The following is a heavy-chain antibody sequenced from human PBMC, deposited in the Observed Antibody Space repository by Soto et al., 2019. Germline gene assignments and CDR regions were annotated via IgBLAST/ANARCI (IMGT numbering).Heavy chain of an antibody. V-gene: IGHV3-30-3*01. Sequence: QVQLVESGGGVVQPGRSLSLSCAASGFTFSSYAMHWVRQAPGKGLEWVAVISYDGSNKYYADSVKGRFTISRDNSKNTLYLQMNSLRDEDTAVYYCARDPLWGTAMVLWYFDLWGRGTLVTVSS. CDR2: ISYDGSNK. CDR3: ARDPLWGTAMVLWYFDL. J-gene: IGHJ2*01. D-gene: IGHD5-18*01. CDR1: GFTFSSYA.